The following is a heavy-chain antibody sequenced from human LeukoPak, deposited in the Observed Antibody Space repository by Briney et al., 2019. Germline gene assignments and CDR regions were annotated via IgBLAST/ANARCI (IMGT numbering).Heavy chain of an antibody. V-gene: IGHV1-18*01. D-gene: IGHD1-26*01. J-gene: IGHJ3*02. CDR1: GYTFTSYG. CDR2: ISAYNGNT. CDR3: ARDQPPRDWRGSYYFDAFDI. Sequence: PKASVKVSCKASGYTFTSYGISWVRQAPGQGLEWMGWISAYNGNTNYAQKLQGRVTMTTDTSTSTAYMELRSLRSDDTAVYYCARDQPPRDWRGSYYFDAFDIWGQGTMVTVSS.